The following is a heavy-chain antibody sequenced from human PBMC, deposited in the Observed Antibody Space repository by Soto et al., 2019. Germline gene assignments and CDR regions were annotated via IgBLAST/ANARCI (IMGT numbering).Heavy chain of an antibody. Sequence: QAHLMQSGAEVKKPGSSVKVSCKASGGTFSGYAISWVRQRPGRGLEWMGGIIPIFGITTYAEKFQGRITLAADESTGTAFMDLRSLISEDTAVYYCARDPRSITGTTSSEDFQFWRPGTLVSVSS. V-gene: IGHV1-69*01. D-gene: IGHD1-20*01. J-gene: IGHJ1*01. CDR3: ARDPRSITGTTSSEDFQF. CDR2: IIPIFGIT. CDR1: GGTFSGYA.